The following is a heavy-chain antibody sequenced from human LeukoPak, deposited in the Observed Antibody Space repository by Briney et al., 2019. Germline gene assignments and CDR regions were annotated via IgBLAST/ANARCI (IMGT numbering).Heavy chain of an antibody. CDR1: GFTFSNYE. D-gene: IGHD5-24*01. CDR2: IWYDGSNK. J-gene: IGHJ4*02. Sequence: GGSLRLSCAASGFTFSNYEMNWVRQAPGKGLEWVAVIWYDGSNKYYADSVKGRFTISRDNSKNTLYLQMNSLRAEDTAVYYCARDDGDGYNYGFFDYWGQGTLVTVSS. CDR3: ARDDGDGYNYGFFDY. V-gene: IGHV3-33*08.